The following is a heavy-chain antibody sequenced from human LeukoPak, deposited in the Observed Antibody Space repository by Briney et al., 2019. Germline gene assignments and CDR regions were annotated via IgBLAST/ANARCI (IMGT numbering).Heavy chain of an antibody. D-gene: IGHD3-22*01. CDR2: ISSSGSTI. Sequence: GGSLRLSCAASGFTFSSYEMNWVRQTPGKGLEWVSYISSSGSTIYYADSVKGRFTISRDNAKNSLYLQMNSLRAEDTAVYYCARDDSCGYYYPDYWGQGTLVTVSS. V-gene: IGHV3-48*03. J-gene: IGHJ4*02. CDR1: GFTFSSYE. CDR3: ARDDSCGYYYPDY.